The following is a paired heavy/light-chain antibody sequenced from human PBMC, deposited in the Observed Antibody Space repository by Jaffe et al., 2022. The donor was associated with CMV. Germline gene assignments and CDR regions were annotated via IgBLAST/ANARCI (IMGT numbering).Heavy chain of an antibody. D-gene: IGHD5-18*01. V-gene: IGHV3-64D*06. J-gene: IGHJ4*02. CDR3: VNVGLDTATYTHFDY. Sequence: EVQLVESGGGLVQPGGSLRLSCSASGFTFSSYAMHWVRQAPGKGLEYVSAISSNGGSTYYADSVKGRFTISRDNSKNTLYLQMSSLRAEDTAVYYCVNVGLDTATYTHFDYWGQGTLVTVSS. CDR1: GFTFSSYA. CDR2: ISSNGGST.
Light chain of an antibody. Sequence: EIVLTQSPATLSLSPGERATLSCRASQSVSSYLAWYQQKPGQAPRLLIYDASNRATGIPARFSGSGSGTDFTLTISSLEPEDFAVYYCQQRSNWPGVFTFGPGTKVDIK. CDR3: QQRSNWPGVFT. CDR1: QSVSSY. J-gene: IGKJ3*01. CDR2: DAS. V-gene: IGKV3-11*01.